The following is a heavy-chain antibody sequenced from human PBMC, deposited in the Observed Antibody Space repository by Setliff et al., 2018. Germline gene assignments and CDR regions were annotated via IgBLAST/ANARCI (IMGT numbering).Heavy chain of an antibody. D-gene: IGHD3-10*01. CDR3: ARRPYGPFYFYMDV. CDR1: GGTFRTNA. J-gene: IGHJ6*03. Sequence: SVKVSCKASGGTFRTNAVSWVRQAPGQGLEWMGGIIPIFGTANYAQKFQGRVTITTDESTSTAYMELSSLRSEDTAVYYCARRPYGPFYFYMDVWGKGTTVTVSS. CDR2: IIPIFGTA. V-gene: IGHV1-69*05.